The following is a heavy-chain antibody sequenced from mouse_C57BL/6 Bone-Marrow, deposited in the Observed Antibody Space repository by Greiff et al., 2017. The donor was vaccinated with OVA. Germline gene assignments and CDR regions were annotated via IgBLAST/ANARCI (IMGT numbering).Heavy chain of an antibody. Sequence: EVQLQQSGPELVKPGASVKISCKASGYTFTDYYMNWVKQSHGKSLEWIGDINPNNGGTSYNQKFKGKATLTVDKSSSTAYMELRSLTSEDSAVYYCARGYYGNYHYWGQGTTLTVSS. J-gene: IGHJ2*01. CDR2: INPNNGGT. CDR1: GYTFTDYY. D-gene: IGHD2-1*01. CDR3: ARGYYGNYHY. V-gene: IGHV1-26*01.